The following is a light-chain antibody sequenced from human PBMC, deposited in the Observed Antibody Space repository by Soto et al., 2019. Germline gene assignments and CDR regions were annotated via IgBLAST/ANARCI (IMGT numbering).Light chain of an antibody. V-gene: IGKV1-27*01. CDR2: AAS. CDR1: QDIGNF. CDR3: QKCKVAPST. J-gene: IGKJ4*01. Sequence: ILMTQSPSSLSAFVGDRVTITCRASQDIGNFLAWYQQKPGKVPKLLIYAASTLQSGVPSRFSGSGSGTDFTLTISSLQPEDVATYYCQKCKVAPSTFGGGTKVDIK.